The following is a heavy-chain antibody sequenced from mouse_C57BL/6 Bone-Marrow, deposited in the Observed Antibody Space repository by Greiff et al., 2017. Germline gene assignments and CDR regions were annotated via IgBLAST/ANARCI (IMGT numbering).Heavy chain of an antibody. CDR2: GQGREWTG. V-gene: IGHV1-87*01. CDR3: SEDSAVYYCALVTTVVADY. J-gene: IGHJ2*01. Sequence: QVQLQQSGPELARPWASVKISCPAFYTFSRRVHFAIRDTNYWMQLVKHRPGQGREWTGSIDPGNGDTSYIQKFKGKATLTPDKPSSTAEHTPRSRTSEDSAVYYCALVTTVVADYWGQGTTLTVSS. CDR1: YTFSRRVH. D-gene: IGHD1-1*01.